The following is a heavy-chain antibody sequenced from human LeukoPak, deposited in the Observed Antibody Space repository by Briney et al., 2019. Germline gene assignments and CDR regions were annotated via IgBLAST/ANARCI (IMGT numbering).Heavy chain of an antibody. J-gene: IGHJ6*02. Sequence: ASVKVSCKASGYTFTGYYMHWGRQPPGQGVEGMGSINPNSGGTNYAQKFQGMGIMTRDTSISTAYMELSRLRSDDTAVYYCARNFDGMDGWGQGTTVTASS. V-gene: IGHV1-2*02. CDR3: ARNFDGMDG. CDR2: INPNSGGT. CDR1: GYTFTGYY.